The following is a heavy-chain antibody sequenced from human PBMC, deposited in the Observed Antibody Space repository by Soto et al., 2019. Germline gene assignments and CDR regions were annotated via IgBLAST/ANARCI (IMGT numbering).Heavy chain of an antibody. CDR1: GFTFSSYG. V-gene: IGHV3-30*18. CDR3: AKDRRVPSQNYYYYDGMDV. J-gene: IGHJ6*01. Sequence: QVQLVESGGGVVQPGRSLTLSCAASGFTFSSYGMHWVRQAPGKGLEWVSVVSYDGSNKYYADSVKGRFTISRDNSKNTLYLQMDSHRAEDAAVYYCAKDRRVPSQNYYYYDGMDVWGQGTTVTVSS. CDR2: VSYDGSNK.